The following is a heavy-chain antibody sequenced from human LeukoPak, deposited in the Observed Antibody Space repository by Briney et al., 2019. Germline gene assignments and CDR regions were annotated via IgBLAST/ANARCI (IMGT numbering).Heavy chain of an antibody. J-gene: IGHJ4*02. CDR2: ISGDGGST. V-gene: IGHV3-43*02. Sequence: GGSLRLSCAASGFTFDDYAMHWVRQAPGKGLEWVSLISGDGGSTYYADSVKGRFTISRDNSKNSLYLQMNSLRTEDTALYYCAKEADGEIFVDTAMVPDYWGQGTLVTVSS. CDR1: GFTFDDYA. D-gene: IGHD5-18*01. CDR3: AKEADGEIFVDTAMVPDY.